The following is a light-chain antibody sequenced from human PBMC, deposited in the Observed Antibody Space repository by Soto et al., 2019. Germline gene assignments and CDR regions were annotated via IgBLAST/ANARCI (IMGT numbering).Light chain of an antibody. Sequence: EIVLTQSPGILSLSPGERATLSCRASQSVSSSSLAWYQQKPGQAPRLFVYGASSRATGIPDRFSGSGSGTDFTLTISRLEPEDFAVYYCQQYGGSPLVTFGQGTKLEIK. J-gene: IGKJ2*01. V-gene: IGKV3-20*01. CDR1: QSVSSSS. CDR2: GAS. CDR3: QQYGGSPLVT.